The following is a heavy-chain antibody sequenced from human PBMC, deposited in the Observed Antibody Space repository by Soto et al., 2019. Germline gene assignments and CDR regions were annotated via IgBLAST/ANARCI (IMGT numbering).Heavy chain of an antibody. Sequence: QLQLQESGPGLVKPSETLSLTCTVSGGSISSNSYYWGWIRQPPGKGLEWIGSVYYSGTTYYNPSLKSXXXXXXXXXXXXXXXXXXXXXATDTAVYFCARHRLGYSPLDYWGQGTLVTVSS. CDR1: GGSISSNSYY. V-gene: IGHV4-39*01. D-gene: IGHD2-15*01. CDR3: ARHRLGYSPLDY. J-gene: IGHJ4*02. CDR2: VYYSGTT.